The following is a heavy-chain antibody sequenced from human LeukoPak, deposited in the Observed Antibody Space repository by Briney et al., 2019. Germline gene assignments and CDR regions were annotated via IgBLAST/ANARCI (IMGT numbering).Heavy chain of an antibody. CDR2: IDSDGSST. D-gene: IGHD2-15*01. Sequence: PGGSLRLSCAASGFTFSSYAVSWVRQAPGKGLVWVSRIDSDGSSTIYADSVKGRFTISRDNAKNTLNLQMNSLRAEDTGLYYCARSGAPTPDYWGQGTLVIVSS. V-gene: IGHV3-74*01. J-gene: IGHJ4*02. CDR3: ARSGAPTPDY. CDR1: GFTFSSYA.